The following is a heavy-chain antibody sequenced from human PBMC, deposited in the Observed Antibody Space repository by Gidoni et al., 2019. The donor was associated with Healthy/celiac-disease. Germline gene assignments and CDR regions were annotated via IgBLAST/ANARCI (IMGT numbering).Heavy chain of an antibody. CDR3: ARSIDITIFGVVTSRYGMDV. D-gene: IGHD3-3*01. V-gene: IGHV3-48*02. Sequence: EVQLVESGGGLVQPGGSLRLSCAASGFTFSSYSMNWVRQAPGKGLEWVSYISSSSSTIYYADSVKGRFTISRDNAKNSLYLQMNSLRDEDTAVYYCARSIDITIFGVVTSRYGMDVWGQGTTVTVSS. J-gene: IGHJ6*02. CDR2: ISSSSSTI. CDR1: GFTFSSYS.